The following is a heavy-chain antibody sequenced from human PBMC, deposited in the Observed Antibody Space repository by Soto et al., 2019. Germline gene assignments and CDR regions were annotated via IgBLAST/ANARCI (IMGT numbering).Heavy chain of an antibody. CDR3: ASGATYYYDSSGYLPYYYYGMDV. CDR1: GDTYSRYA. CDR2: IIPIFGTA. V-gene: IGHV1-69*13. D-gene: IGHD3-22*01. J-gene: IGHJ6*02. Sequence: SLKVYCKTAGDTYSRYAISWVRQDPGQGLEWMGGIIPIFGTANYAQKFQGRVTITADESTSTAYMELSSLRSEDTAVYYCASGATYYYDSSGYLPYYYYGMDVWGQGTTVTGSS.